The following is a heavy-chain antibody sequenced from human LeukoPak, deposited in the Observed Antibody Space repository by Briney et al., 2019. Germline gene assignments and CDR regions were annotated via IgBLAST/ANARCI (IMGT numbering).Heavy chain of an antibody. D-gene: IGHD3-22*01. V-gene: IGHV3-66*01. CDR3: ARAFPYPNYYDTHGHYFDY. Sequence: GGSLRLSCAASGFTVSSNYMSWVRQAPGKGLEWVSVIYSGGSTYYADSVKGRFTISRDNSKNTLYLQMNSLRAKDTAVCYCARAFPYPNYYDTHGHYFDYWGQGTLVTVSS. CDR2: IYSGGST. J-gene: IGHJ4*02. CDR1: GFTVSSNY.